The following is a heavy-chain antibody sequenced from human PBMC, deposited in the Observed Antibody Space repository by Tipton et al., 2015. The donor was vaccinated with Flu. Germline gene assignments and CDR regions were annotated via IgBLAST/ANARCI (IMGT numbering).Heavy chain of an antibody. CDR1: GGSISSSRYY. CDR3: ARSPDLDWFDP. V-gene: IGHV4-39*07. CDR2: INHSGST. Sequence: TLSLTCIVSGGSISSSRYYWSWIRQPPGKGLEWIGEINHSGSTNYNPSLKSRVTISVDTSKNQFSLKLSSVTAADTAVYYCARSPDLDWFDPWGQGTLVTVSS. J-gene: IGHJ5*02.